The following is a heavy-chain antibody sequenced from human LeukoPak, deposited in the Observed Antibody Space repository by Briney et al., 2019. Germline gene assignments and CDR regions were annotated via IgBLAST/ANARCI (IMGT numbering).Heavy chain of an antibody. CDR1: GGTFSSYA. V-gene: IGHV1-69*05. CDR3: SGRGLRPYFFDY. CDR2: IIPIFGTA. J-gene: IGHJ4*02. D-gene: IGHD3-10*01. Sequence: GASVKVSCKASGGTFSSYAISWVRQAPGQGLEWMGGIIPIFGTANYAQKFQGRVTITTDESASTAYMELSSLRAEDTAVYYWSGRGLRPYFFDYWGQGTLVTVSS.